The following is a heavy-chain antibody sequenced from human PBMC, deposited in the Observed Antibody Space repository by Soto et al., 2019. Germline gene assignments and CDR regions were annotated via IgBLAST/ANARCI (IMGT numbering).Heavy chain of an antibody. J-gene: IGHJ2*01. CDR2: IYYSGST. CDR1: GGSISSYY. V-gene: IGHV4-59*08. Sequence: QVQLQESGPGLVKPSETLSLTCTVSGGSISSYYWCWIRQPPGKGMEWIGHIYYSGSTTYNPSLKSRGPIAVDTSKHQFSLKLSSVTAADAAVYYCARFNWYVDLWGRGTLVTVSS. CDR3: ARFNWYVDL.